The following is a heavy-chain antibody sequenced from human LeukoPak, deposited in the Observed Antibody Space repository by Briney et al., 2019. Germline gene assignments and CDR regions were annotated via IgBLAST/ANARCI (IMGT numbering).Heavy chain of an antibody. V-gene: IGHV4-30-4*01. CDR2: IYYSGST. CDR1: GGSISSGDYY. D-gene: IGHD3-10*01. Sequence: SETLSLTCTVSGGSISSGDYYWSWIRQPPGKGLEWIGYIYYSGSTYYNPSLKSRVTISVDTSKNQFSLKLSSVTAADTAVYYCARALWFGGPSRGADFDYWGQGTLVTVPS. J-gene: IGHJ4*02. CDR3: ARALWFGGPSRGADFDY.